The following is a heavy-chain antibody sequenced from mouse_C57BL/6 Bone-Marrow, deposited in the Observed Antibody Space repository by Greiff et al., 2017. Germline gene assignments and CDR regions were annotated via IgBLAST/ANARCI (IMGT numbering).Heavy chain of an antibody. Sequence: VQLQQSGAELARPGASVKLSCKASGYTFTSYGISWVKQRTGQGLEWIGEIYPRSGNTYYNEKFKGKATLTAAKSSSTAYMGLRSLTSEDSAVYFCARWGTSDYWGQGTTLTVSS. CDR3: ARWGTSDY. D-gene: IGHD3-3*01. V-gene: IGHV1-81*01. CDR1: GYTFTSYG. J-gene: IGHJ2*01. CDR2: IYPRSGNT.